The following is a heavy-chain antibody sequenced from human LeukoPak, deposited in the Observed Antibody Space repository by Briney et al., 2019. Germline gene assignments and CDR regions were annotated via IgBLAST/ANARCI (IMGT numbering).Heavy chain of an antibody. CDR1: GGSISSYY. V-gene: IGHV4-59*01. J-gene: IGHJ5*02. CDR3: AREAYGSGSWWFDP. Sequence: SETLSLTCTVSGGSISSYYWSWIRQPPGKGLEWIGYIYYSGSTNYNPSLKSRVIISVDTSKNQFSLKLSSVTAADTAVYYCAREAYGSGSWWFDPWGQGTLVTVSS. D-gene: IGHD3-10*01. CDR2: IYYSGST.